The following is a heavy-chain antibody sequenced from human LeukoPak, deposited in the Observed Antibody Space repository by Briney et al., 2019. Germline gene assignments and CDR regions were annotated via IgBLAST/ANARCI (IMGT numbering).Heavy chain of an antibody. CDR3: AKTGPGSGWARYYFEF. CDR1: GFTFTTYG. D-gene: IGHD6-19*01. CDR2: ITTSGGT. J-gene: IGHJ4*02. V-gene: IGHV3-23*01. Sequence: GGSLRLSCAASGFTFTTYGMNWVRQAPGKGLEWVSGITTSGGTYYADSVKGRFTFSRDNSKSTVYLQMNYLRAEDTAVYYCAKTGPGSGWARYYFEFWGQGALVTVSS.